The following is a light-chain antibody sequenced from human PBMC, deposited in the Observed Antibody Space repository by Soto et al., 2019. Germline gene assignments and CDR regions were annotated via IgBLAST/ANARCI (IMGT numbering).Light chain of an antibody. CDR2: GAS. CDR3: QQRSSWPVT. Sequence: EIVLTQSPVTLSLSPGEGAILSCRPSQSVNSYLDWYQQKPGRAPRLLIYGASNRATGIPARFSGSGSGTDFTLTISTLEPEDFAVYYCQQRSSWPVTFGQGTRLEIK. J-gene: IGKJ5*01. V-gene: IGKV3-11*01. CDR1: QSVNSY.